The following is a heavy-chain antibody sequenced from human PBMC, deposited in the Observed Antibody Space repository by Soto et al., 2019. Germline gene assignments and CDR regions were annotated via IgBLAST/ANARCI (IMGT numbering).Heavy chain of an antibody. CDR2: IWYDGSNK. V-gene: IGHV3-33*08. CDR3: AREYDYVWGSYRFYYYGMDV. J-gene: IGHJ6*02. D-gene: IGHD3-16*02. Sequence: GGSLRLSCAASGFIFSTYAMHWVRQAPGKGLEWVAVIWYDGSNKYYADSVKGRFTISRDNAKNTLYLQMNSLRAEDTAVYYCAREYDYVWGSYRFYYYGMDVWGQGTTVTVSS. CDR1: GFIFSTYA.